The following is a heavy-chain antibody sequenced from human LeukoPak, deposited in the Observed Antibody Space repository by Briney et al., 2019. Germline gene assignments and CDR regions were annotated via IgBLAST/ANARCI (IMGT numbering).Heavy chain of an antibody. D-gene: IGHD1-1*01. V-gene: IGHV3-74*01. CDR1: GFTFSSYA. CDR3: ARDLEWVEGEYYFDY. CDR2: INSDGSST. J-gene: IGHJ4*02. Sequence: GTSLRLSCAASGFTFSSYAIHWVRQAPGKGLVWVSRINSDGSSTSYADSVKGRFTISRDNAKNTLYLQMNSLRAEDTAVYHCARDLEWVEGEYYFDYWGQGTLVTVSS.